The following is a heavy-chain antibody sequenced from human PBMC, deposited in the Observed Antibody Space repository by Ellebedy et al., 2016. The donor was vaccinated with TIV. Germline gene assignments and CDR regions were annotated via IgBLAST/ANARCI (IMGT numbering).Heavy chain of an antibody. Sequence: ASVKVSXXASGGVFNTYAFNWVRQAPGQGLEWMGGTSPLFGETNYAPRFQDRVRITTDDSKTTSYMELSGLGSEDTAVYFCARKMGGGSSLDYWGQGTLVTVSS. J-gene: IGHJ4*02. CDR1: GGVFNTYA. D-gene: IGHD2-15*01. CDR2: TSPLFGET. V-gene: IGHV1-69*05. CDR3: ARKMGGGSSLDY.